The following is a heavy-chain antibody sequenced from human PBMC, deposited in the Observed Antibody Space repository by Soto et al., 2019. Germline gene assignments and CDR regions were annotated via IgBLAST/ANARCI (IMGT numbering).Heavy chain of an antibody. D-gene: IGHD3-3*01. CDR2: IRSRTDGGTT. CDR3: TTSIFGVVTAH. Sequence: EVQLMESGGGLVEPGGSLRLSCVASGFTFSNAWMNWVRQAPGKGLEWVGRIRSRTDGGTTDYAASVKDRFSFSRDDSRNTLFLEMNSLTTEDTAVYYCTTSIFGVVTAHWGQGTLVIVSS. J-gene: IGHJ4*02. CDR1: GFTFSNAW. V-gene: IGHV3-15*07.